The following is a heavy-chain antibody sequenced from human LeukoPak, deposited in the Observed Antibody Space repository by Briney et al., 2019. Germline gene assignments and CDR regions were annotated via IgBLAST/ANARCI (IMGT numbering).Heavy chain of an antibody. Sequence: ASVKVSCKASGYTFTSYGISWVRQAPGQGLEWMGWISAYNGNTNYAQKLQGRVTMTTDTSTSTAYMELRSLRSDDTAVYYCARDQRATVTTRGFDPWGQGTLVTVSS. CDR3: ARDQRATVTTRGFDP. D-gene: IGHD4-17*01. CDR1: GYTFTSYG. J-gene: IGHJ5*02. V-gene: IGHV1-18*01. CDR2: ISAYNGNT.